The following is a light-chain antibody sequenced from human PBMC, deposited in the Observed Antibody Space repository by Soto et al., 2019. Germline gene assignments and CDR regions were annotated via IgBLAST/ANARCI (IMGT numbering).Light chain of an antibody. Sequence: DIQMTQSPSTLSASVGDKVTITCRASQSITDRLAWYQQKSGRAPKVLIYKASTLESGVPSRFSASGFGTEFTLTISGLQSDDFATYYCQEYTTSFTGTFGPGTKVEI. V-gene: IGKV1-5*03. CDR1: QSITDR. CDR3: QEYTTSFTGT. CDR2: KAS. J-gene: IGKJ1*01.